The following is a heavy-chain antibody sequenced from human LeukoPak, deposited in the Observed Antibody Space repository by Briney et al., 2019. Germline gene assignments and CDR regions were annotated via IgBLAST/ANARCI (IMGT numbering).Heavy chain of an antibody. J-gene: IGHJ4*02. CDR2: INPNSGGT. V-gene: IGHV1-2*02. D-gene: IGHD6-13*01. CDR1: GYTFTGYY. CDR3: ARVLAAAPRQDD. Sequence: ASVKVSCKASGYTFTGYYMHWVRQAPGQGLEWMGWINPNSGGTNYAQKFQGRVTMTRDTSISTAYMELSRLRSDDTAVYYCARVLAAAPRQDDWGQGTLVTVSS.